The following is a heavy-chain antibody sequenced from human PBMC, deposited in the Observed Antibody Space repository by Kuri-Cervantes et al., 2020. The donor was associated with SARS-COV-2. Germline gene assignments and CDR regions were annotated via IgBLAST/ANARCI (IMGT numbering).Heavy chain of an antibody. J-gene: IGHJ3*02. V-gene: IGHV3-23*01. Sequence: GESLKISCAASGFTFSSYAMSWVRQAPGKGLEWVSAISGSGGRTYYADSVKGRFTISRDNSKNTLYLQMNSLRAEDTAVYYCASLGAFDIWGQGTVVTVSS. CDR1: GFTFSSYA. CDR2: ISGSGGRT. CDR3: ASLGAFDI.